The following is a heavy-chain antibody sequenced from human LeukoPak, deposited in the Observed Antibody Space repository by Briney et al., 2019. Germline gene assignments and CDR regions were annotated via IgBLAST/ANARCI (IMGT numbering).Heavy chain of an antibody. CDR1: GYTFTGYY. CDR2: INPNSSGT. D-gene: IGHD3-22*01. J-gene: IGHJ4*02. Sequence: GALVKVSCKASGYTFTGYYMHWVRQAPGQGLEWMGWINPNSSGTNYAQKFQGRVTMTRDTSISTAYMELSRLRSDDTAVYYCARVYPYYDSSGYFDYWGQGTLVTVSS. V-gene: IGHV1-2*02. CDR3: ARVYPYYDSSGYFDY.